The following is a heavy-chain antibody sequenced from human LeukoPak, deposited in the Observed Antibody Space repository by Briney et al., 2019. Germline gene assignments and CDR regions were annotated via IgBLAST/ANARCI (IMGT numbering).Heavy chain of an antibody. V-gene: IGHV3-48*04. Sequence: PGGSLRLSCAASGFTFSNYNMNWVRQAPGKGLEWVSYISGSATVIYYADSVKGRFTISRDNTKNSLFLQLSRLRAEDTAVYYCVREGVGYSYGYAYWGQGTLVTVSS. CDR2: ISGSATVI. J-gene: IGHJ4*02. D-gene: IGHD5-18*01. CDR3: VREGVGYSYGYAY. CDR1: GFTFSNYN.